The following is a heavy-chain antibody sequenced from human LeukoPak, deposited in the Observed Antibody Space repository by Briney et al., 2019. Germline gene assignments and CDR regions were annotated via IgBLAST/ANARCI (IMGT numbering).Heavy chain of an antibody. D-gene: IGHD1-7*01. J-gene: IGHJ6*03. CDR1: GFTFSSYE. V-gene: IGHV3-48*03. CDR2: ISSSGSTI. CDR3: ARVELAPYYYYMDV. Sequence: KTGGSLRLSCAASGFTFSSYEMNWVRQAPGKGLEWVSHISSSGSTIWYADSVKGRFTISRDNAKNSLYLQMNSLRAEDTAVYYCARVELAPYYYYMDVWGKGTTVTVSS.